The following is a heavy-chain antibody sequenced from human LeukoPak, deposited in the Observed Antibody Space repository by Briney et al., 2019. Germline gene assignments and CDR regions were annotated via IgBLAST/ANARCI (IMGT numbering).Heavy chain of an antibody. D-gene: IGHD3/OR15-3a*01. Sequence: PGGSLRLSCAASGFTFSSYSMNWVRQAPGKGLEWVSYISSSSGTIYYADSVKGRFTISRDNAKNSLYLQMNSLRAEDTAVYYCARDRTGASWGQGTLVTVSS. J-gene: IGHJ5*02. CDR2: ISSSSGTI. V-gene: IGHV3-48*01. CDR3: ARDRTGAS. CDR1: GFTFSSYS.